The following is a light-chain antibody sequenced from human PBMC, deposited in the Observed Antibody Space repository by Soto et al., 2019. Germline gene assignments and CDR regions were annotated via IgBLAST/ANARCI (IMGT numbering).Light chain of an antibody. Sequence: DIVLTQSPGTLSLSPGERATLSCRASQSMSNRYLAWYHQKPGQAPRLLIYGTSNRATGIPDRFSGSGSGTDFTLTLSRLEPEDFALYYCQQYNSSPPLSTFGQGTRLEI. J-gene: IGKJ2*01. CDR2: GTS. V-gene: IGKV3-20*01. CDR3: QQYNSSPPLST. CDR1: QSMSNRY.